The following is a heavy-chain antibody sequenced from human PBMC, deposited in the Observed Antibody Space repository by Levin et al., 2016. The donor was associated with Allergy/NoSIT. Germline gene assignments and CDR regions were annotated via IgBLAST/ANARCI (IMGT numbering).Heavy chain of an antibody. J-gene: IGHJ5*02. Sequence: IRQPPGKALEWLALIYWDDDKRYSPSLKSRLTITKDTSKNQVVLTMTNMDPVDTATYYCAHSPRWFDPWGQGTLVTVSS. CDR2: IYWDDDK. V-gene: IGHV2-5*02. CDR3: AHSPRWFDP.